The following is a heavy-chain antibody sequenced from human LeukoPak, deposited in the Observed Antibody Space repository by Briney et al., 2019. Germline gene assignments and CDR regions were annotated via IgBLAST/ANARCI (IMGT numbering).Heavy chain of an antibody. Sequence: GGSLRLSCAASGFTFSSYGMHWVRQAPGKGLEWVAVIWYDGSNKYYADSVKGRFTISRDNSKNTLYLQMNSLRAEDTAVYYCASGYCSGGNCFSVDYWGQGTLVTVSS. J-gene: IGHJ4*02. CDR2: IWYDGSNK. D-gene: IGHD2-15*01. CDR1: GFTFSSYG. CDR3: ASGYCSGGNCFSVDY. V-gene: IGHV3-33*01.